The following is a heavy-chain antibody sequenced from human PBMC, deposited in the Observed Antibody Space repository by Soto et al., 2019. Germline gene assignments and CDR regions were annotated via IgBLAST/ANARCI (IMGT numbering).Heavy chain of an antibody. V-gene: IGHV3-23*04. J-gene: IGHJ4*02. CDR1: GFTFSKFA. CDR2: ITATGDHT. D-gene: IGHD2-15*01. CDR3: AKARGSDNVVVVLDS. Sequence: EVQLVESGGGLVQPGGSLRLSCAASGFTFSKFAMTWVRQAPGKGLEWISSITATGDHTYTANSVKGRFTISRDNVKSTLYLELNSLTGDDTAVYYCAKARGSDNVVVVLDSWGQGTLVAVSS.